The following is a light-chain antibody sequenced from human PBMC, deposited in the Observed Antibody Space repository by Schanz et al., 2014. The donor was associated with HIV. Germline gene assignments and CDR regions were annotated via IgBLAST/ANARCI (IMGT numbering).Light chain of an antibody. Sequence: EIVMTQSPATLSVSPGERATLSCRASQSVRSNLAWYQQKGGQVPRLLIYGASTRVTGIPGRFSASGSGTEFTLTISSLQSEDFAVYYCQQYNNWPRTFGQGTKVEIK. CDR2: GAS. J-gene: IGKJ1*01. CDR1: QSVRSN. V-gene: IGKV3-15*01. CDR3: QQYNNWPRT.